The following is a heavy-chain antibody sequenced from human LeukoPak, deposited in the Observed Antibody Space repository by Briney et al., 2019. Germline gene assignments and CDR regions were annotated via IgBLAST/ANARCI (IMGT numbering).Heavy chain of an antibody. Sequence: GGSLRLSCAASGFTFSSYGMSWVRQAPGKGLEWVSAISGSGGNTYYADSVKGRFTISGDNSKNTLYLQMNSLRAEDTAVYYCAKDDGGSYYIYYYYMDVWGKGTTVTISS. J-gene: IGHJ6*03. CDR1: GFTFSSYG. CDR2: ISGSGGNT. D-gene: IGHD1-26*01. CDR3: AKDDGGSYYIYYYYMDV. V-gene: IGHV3-23*01.